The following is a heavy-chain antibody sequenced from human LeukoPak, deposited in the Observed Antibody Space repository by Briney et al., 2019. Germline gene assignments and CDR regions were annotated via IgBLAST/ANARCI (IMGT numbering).Heavy chain of an antibody. D-gene: IGHD3-9*01. CDR2: IIPILGIA. CDR3: ATGTLYDLLPL. Sequence: VASVTVSCKASGGTFSSYAISWVRQAPGQGLEWMGRIIPILGIANYAQKFQDRVTMTEATSTDTAYMELSSLRSEDTALYYCATGTLYDLLPLWGQGTLVTVSS. CDR1: GGTFSSYA. J-gene: IGHJ4*02. V-gene: IGHV1-69*04.